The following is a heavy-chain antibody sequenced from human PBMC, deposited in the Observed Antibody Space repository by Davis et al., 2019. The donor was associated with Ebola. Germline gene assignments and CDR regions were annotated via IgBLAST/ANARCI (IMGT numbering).Heavy chain of an antibody. CDR1: GGTFSSYA. Sequence: SVKVSCKASGGTFSSYAISWVRQAPGQGLEWMGGIIPIFGTANYAQKFQGRVTITADESTSTAYMELSSLRSEDTAVYYCARAVITMVRGVKVHHYYGMDVWGQGTTVTVSS. CDR3: ARAVITMVRGVKVHHYYGMDV. CDR2: IIPIFGTA. D-gene: IGHD3-10*01. V-gene: IGHV1-69*13. J-gene: IGHJ6*02.